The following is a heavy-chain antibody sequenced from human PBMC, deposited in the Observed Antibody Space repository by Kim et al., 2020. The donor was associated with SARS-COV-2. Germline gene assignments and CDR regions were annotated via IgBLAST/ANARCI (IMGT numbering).Heavy chain of an antibody. CDR2: IYYSGST. D-gene: IGHD2-15*01. CDR3: ARDSKDHWFDP. J-gene: IGHJ5*02. V-gene: IGHV4-59*01. CDR1: GGSISSYY. Sequence: SETLSLTCTVSGGSISSYYWSWIRQPPGKGLEWIGYIYYSGSTNYNPSLKSRVTISVDTSKNQFSLKLSSVTAADTAVYYCARDSKDHWFDPWGQGTLVTVSS.